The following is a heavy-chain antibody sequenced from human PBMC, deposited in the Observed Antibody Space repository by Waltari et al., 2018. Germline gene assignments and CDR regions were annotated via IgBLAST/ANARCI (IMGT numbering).Heavy chain of an antibody. D-gene: IGHD6-19*01. V-gene: IGHV3-66*01. J-gene: IGHJ4*02. CDR1: GFTVSSSY. CDR2: LYFGGST. Sequence: EVDLVESGGGLVQPGGSLRLSCAASGFTVSSSYMSWVRQAPGKGLEWVSVLYFGGSTYYADSVKGRFTISRDNARNTLYLQMNSLRPEDTAVYYCARAAYKSAWYNWGQGTLVTVSS. CDR3: ARAAYKSAWYN.